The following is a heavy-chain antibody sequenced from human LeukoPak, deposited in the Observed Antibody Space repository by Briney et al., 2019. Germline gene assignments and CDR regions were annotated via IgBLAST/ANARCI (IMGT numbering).Heavy chain of an antibody. CDR1: GYTFTSYG. D-gene: IGHD1-26*01. CDR2: ISAYNGNT. CDR3: ARVNSHRSGSYNWFDP. J-gene: IGHJ5*02. Sequence: GASVKVSCTASGYTFTSYGISWVRQAPGQGLEWMGWISAYNGNTNYAQKLQGRVTMTTDTSTSTDYMELRSLRSDDTAVYYCARVNSHRSGSYNWFDPWRQGTLVTVSS. V-gene: IGHV1-18*01.